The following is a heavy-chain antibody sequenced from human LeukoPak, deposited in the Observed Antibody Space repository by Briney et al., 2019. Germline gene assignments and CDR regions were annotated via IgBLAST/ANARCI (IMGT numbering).Heavy chain of an antibody. CDR3: AKDLQMFSSGWTEAFDI. Sequence: GGSLRLSCAASGFTFSSYSMNWVRQAPGKGLEWVSSISSSSSNIYYADSVKGRFTISRDNAKNSLYLQMNSLRAEDTAVYHCAKDLQMFSSGWTEAFDIWGQGTMVTVSS. D-gene: IGHD6-19*01. CDR2: ISSSSSNI. V-gene: IGHV3-21*04. CDR1: GFTFSSYS. J-gene: IGHJ3*02.